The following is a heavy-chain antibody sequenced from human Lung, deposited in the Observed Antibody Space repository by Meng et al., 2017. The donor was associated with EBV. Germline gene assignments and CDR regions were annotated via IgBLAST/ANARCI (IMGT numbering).Heavy chain of an antibody. D-gene: IGHD6-13*01. CDR1: GDSLKSDYW. V-gene: IGHV4-4*02. CDR2: IYHTGTT. J-gene: IGHJ4*02. CDR3: ASASGAAPGPYQFDF. Sequence: QVQLQASDPGLGRPSGPLSLTCSVSGDSLKSDYWWNWLRQSPEKGLEWVGEIYHTGTTFYNPSLKNRITISVDKSNNKFSLRLTSVTAADTARYYCASASGAAPGPYQFDFWGRGSLVTVSS.